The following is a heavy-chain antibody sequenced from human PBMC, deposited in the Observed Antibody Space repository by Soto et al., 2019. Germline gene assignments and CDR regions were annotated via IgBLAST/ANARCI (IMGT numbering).Heavy chain of an antibody. Sequence: GESLKISCAASGFTFSPYWMHWVRQAPGKGLVWVSRINGDGSSASYADSVKGRFTISRDNAKNTLYLQMNSLRAEDTAVYYCVRNGRYCSSTSCYASWRFDYWGQGTLVTVSS. D-gene: IGHD2-2*01. J-gene: IGHJ4*02. CDR2: INGDGSSA. CDR1: GFTFSPYW. V-gene: IGHV3-74*01. CDR3: VRNGRYCSSTSCYASWRFDY.